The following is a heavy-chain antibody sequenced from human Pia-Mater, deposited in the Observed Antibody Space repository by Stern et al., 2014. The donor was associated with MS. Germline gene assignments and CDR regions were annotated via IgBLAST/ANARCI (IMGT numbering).Heavy chain of an antibody. CDR1: GFSFSSFG. CDR2: ISYDGSK. J-gene: IGHJ4*02. V-gene: IGHV3-30*18. Sequence: QVPLVQSGGGVVQPGRPLRLSCAASGFSFSSFGMHWVRQAPGTGLEWVALISYDGSKDYADSVKGRFAISRDNSKNTLYLQMNSLRAEDTAVYYCAKDRQYLTFFFDFWGQGSLVTVSS. CDR3: AKDRQYLTFFFDF. D-gene: IGHD2/OR15-2a*01.